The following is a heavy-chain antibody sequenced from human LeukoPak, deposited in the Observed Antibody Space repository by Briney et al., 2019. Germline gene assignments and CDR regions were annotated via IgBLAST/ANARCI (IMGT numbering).Heavy chain of an antibody. J-gene: IGHJ4*02. CDR2: INQDGSEK. Sequence: GGSLRLPCVASGFTFSNYWMSWVRQAPGKGLEGVANINQDGSEKYSVDSVKGRFTFSRDNAKNSLFLQVNSLRADDTAVYYCARDDSSGYYYFDNWGQGTLVTVSS. V-gene: IGHV3-7*01. CDR1: GFTFSNYW. D-gene: IGHD3-22*01. CDR3: ARDDSSGYYYFDN.